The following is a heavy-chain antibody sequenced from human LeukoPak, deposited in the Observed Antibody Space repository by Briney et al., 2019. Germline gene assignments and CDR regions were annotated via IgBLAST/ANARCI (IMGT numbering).Heavy chain of an antibody. Sequence: GGSLRLSCAASGFTFSSYWMHWVRQAPGKGLVWVSRINSDGSSTSYADSVKGRFTISRDNAKNTLYLQTNSLRAEDTAVYYCARDRFTMIVAPPDYWGQGTLVTVSS. CDR2: INSDGSST. D-gene: IGHD3-22*01. CDR1: GFTFSSYW. CDR3: ARDRFTMIVAPPDY. J-gene: IGHJ4*02. V-gene: IGHV3-74*01.